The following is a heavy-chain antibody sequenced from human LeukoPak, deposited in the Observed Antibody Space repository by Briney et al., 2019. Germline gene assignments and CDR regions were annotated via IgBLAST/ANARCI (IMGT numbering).Heavy chain of an antibody. CDR1: GFTFSSYA. CDR2: ISGSGGST. V-gene: IGHV3-23*01. J-gene: IGHJ4*02. CDR3: ARWKYSNYIYYFDY. Sequence: GGSLRLSCAASGFTFSSYAMSWVRQAPGKGLEGVSGISGSGGSTYYADSVKGRFTISRDNSKNTLYLQMNSLRAEDTAVYYCARWKYSNYIYYFDYWGQGTLVTVSS. D-gene: IGHD4-11*01.